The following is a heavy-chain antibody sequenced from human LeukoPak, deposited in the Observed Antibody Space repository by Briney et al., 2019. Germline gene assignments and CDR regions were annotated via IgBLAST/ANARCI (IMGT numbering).Heavy chain of an antibody. CDR1: GFTFSSYG. V-gene: IGHV3-33*01. J-gene: IGHJ5*02. CDR3: ARDLPYNWNSRRFDP. Sequence: GGSLRLSCAASGFTFSSYGMHWVRQAPGKGLEWVAVIWYDGSNKYYADSVKGRFTISRDNSKNTLYLQMNSLRAEDTAVYYCARDLPYNWNSRRFDPWGQGTLVTVSS. D-gene: IGHD1-7*01. CDR2: IWYDGSNK.